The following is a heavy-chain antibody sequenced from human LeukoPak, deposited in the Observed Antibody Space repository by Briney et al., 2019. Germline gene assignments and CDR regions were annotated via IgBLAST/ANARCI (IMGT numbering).Heavy chain of an antibody. V-gene: IGHV3-23*01. J-gene: IGHJ4*02. D-gene: IGHD3-10*01. CDR1: GFTFSNYA. CDR3: AKGGFGRPFDY. CDR2: ISGSGGST. Sequence: GGSLRHSCAASGFTFSNYAMSWVRQAPGKGLEWVSVISGSGGSTYYVDSVQGRFTISRDNSKNTLFPQMDSLRAEDTAVYYCAKGGFGRPFDYWGQGTLVTVSS.